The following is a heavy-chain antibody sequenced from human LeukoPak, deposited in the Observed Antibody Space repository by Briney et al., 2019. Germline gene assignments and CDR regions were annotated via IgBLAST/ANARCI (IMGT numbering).Heavy chain of an antibody. CDR1: GFTFSSYS. J-gene: IGHJ4*02. D-gene: IGHD1-26*01. Sequence: GGSLRLSCAASGFTFSSYSMNWVRQVPGKGLEWVSYISSSSSTIYYADSVKGRFTISRDNAKNSLYLQMNSLRAEDTAVYYCARVRSYYDPAIDYWGQGTLVTVSS. CDR2: ISSSSSTI. CDR3: ARVRSYYDPAIDY. V-gene: IGHV3-48*01.